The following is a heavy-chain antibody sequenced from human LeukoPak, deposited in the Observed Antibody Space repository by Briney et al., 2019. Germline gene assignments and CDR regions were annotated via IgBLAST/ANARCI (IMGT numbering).Heavy chain of an antibody. D-gene: IGHD3-22*01. Sequence: GGSLRLSCAASGFTVSSNYMSWVRQAPGRGLEWVSVIYTGGSTYYADSVKGRFTISRDNSKNTLYLQMNSLSAEDTAVYYCARDLGRYDSNQGPLDAFDIWGQGTMVTVSS. CDR2: IYTGGST. CDR3: ARDLGRYDSNQGPLDAFDI. V-gene: IGHV3-53*01. CDR1: GFTVSSNY. J-gene: IGHJ3*02.